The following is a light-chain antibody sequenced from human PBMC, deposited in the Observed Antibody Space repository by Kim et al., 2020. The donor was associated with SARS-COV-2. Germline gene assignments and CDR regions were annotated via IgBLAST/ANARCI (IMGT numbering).Light chain of an antibody. V-gene: IGLV3-21*04. Sequence: VGPGKTARITCGGNNIGSKSVHWYQQKPGQAPVLVIYYDSDRPSGIPERFSGSNSGNTATLTISRVEAGDEADYYCQVWDSSSELVFGGGTQLTVL. CDR3: QVWDSSSELV. CDR1: NIGSKS. CDR2: YDS. J-gene: IGLJ2*01.